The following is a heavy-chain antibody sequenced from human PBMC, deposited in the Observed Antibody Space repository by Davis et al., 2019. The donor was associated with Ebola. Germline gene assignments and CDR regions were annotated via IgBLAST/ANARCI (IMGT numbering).Heavy chain of an antibody. D-gene: IGHD5-24*01. V-gene: IGHV5-51*01. CDR3: ARGTDGYNPGGYFDS. CDR2: IYPGDSDT. J-gene: IGHJ4*02. Sequence: GESLKISCKASGYSFTSYWIVWVRQMPGKGLEWMGTIYPGDSDTRYSPSFQGQVTISADKSISTAYLQWSSLKASDTAMYYCARGTDGYNPGGYFDSWGQGTLVTVSS. CDR1: GYSFTSYW.